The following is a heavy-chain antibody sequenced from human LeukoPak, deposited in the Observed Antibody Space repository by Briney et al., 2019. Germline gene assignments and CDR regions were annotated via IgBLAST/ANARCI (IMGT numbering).Heavy chain of an antibody. CDR1: GGSFSGYY. V-gene: IGHV4-34*01. CDR3: ARRTDSYDYVWGSYRFSPVDY. J-gene: IGHJ4*02. CDR2: INHSGST. D-gene: IGHD3-16*02. Sequence: PSETLSLTCAVYGGSFSGYYWSWIRQPPGKGLEWIGEINHSGSTNYNPSLKSRVTISVDKSKNQFSLELSSVTAADTAVYYCARRTDSYDYVWGSYRFSPVDYWGQGTLVTVSS.